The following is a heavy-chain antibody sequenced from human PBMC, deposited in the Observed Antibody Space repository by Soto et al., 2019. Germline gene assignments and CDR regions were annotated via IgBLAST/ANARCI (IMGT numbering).Heavy chain of an antibody. V-gene: IGHV4-31*03. Sequence: QVQLQESGPGLVKPSQTLSLTCTVSGGSISSGGYSWSWIRQHPGKGLEWIGYIYYSGSTYYNPSPKSRVTISVDSAKHQDSLKLSSVTAADTAVYYCERETLIPSNYYYFHGMDVSCQVTTVTVSS. CDR2: IYYSGST. J-gene: IGHJ6*02. CDR3: ERETLIPSNYYYFHGMDV. CDR1: GGSISSGGYS. D-gene: IGHD2-2*01.